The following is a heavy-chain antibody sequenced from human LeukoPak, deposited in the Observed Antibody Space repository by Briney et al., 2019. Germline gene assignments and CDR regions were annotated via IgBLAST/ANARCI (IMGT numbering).Heavy chain of an antibody. CDR3: ARRKDSYVDY. D-gene: IGHD5-18*01. J-gene: IGHJ4*02. V-gene: IGHV4-39*01. CDR1: GVSISSSSYY. CDR2: IYYSGST. Sequence: SETLSLTCTVPGVSISSSSYYWGWIRQPPGKGLEWIGSIYYSGSTYYNPSLKSRVTISVDTSKNQFSLKLSSVTAADTAVYYCARRKDSYVDYWGQGTLVTVSS.